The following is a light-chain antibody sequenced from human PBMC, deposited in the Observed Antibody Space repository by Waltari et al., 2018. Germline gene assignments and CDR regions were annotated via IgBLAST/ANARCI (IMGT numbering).Light chain of an antibody. Sequence: DIQMTQSPSTLSASVGDRVTITCRASQSIRSWLAWYQQKPGKAPKLLIYKASTLESGVPSRFSGSGSGTEFTLTINRLQPDDFATYYCQQYDSFRTFGQGTKVEVK. CDR1: QSIRSW. CDR3: QQYDSFRT. J-gene: IGKJ1*01. V-gene: IGKV1-5*03. CDR2: KAS.